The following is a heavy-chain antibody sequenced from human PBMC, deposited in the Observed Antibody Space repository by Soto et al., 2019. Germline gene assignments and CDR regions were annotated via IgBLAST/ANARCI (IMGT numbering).Heavy chain of an antibody. Sequence: GGSLRLSCAAPGFTFSSFAMSWVRQAPGKGLEWVSAISGSGASTYYADSVRGRFIISRDNSKNTLYLQMNSLRAEDTAVYYCAKDFQYDILTGLFFYFDYWGQGTLVTVSS. CDR2: ISGSGAST. J-gene: IGHJ4*02. V-gene: IGHV3-23*01. CDR3: AKDFQYDILTGLFFYFDY. CDR1: GFTFSSFA. D-gene: IGHD3-9*01.